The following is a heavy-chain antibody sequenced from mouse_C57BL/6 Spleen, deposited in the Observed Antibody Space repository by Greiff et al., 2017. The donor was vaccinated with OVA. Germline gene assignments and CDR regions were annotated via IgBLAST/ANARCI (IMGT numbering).Heavy chain of an antibody. D-gene: IGHD2-1*01. V-gene: IGHV7-3*03. J-gene: IGHJ1*03. CDR1: GFTFTDYY. Sequence: EVMLVESGGGLVQPGGSLSLSCAASGFTFTDYYMSWVRQPPGKALEWLGFIRNKANGYTTEYSASVKGRFTISRDNSKSILYLQMDALRAEDSATYYCAKIYYGNYWDFDVWGTGTTVTVS. CDR3: AKIYYGNYWDFDV. CDR2: IRNKANGYTT.